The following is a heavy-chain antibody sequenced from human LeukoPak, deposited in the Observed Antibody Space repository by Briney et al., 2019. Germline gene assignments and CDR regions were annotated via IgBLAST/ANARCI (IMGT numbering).Heavy chain of an antibody. D-gene: IGHD4-17*01. CDR2: INPEGTST. Sequence: PGGSLRLSCAASGIIISSNYMQWVRQAPGKGLVWVSRINPEGTSTTYADSVKGRFTIPRDNAKNTVYLQMNSLRAEDTAVYYCATVTSGHWGQGILVTVSS. CDR3: ATVTSGH. V-gene: IGHV3-74*01. CDR1: GIIISSNY. J-gene: IGHJ4*02.